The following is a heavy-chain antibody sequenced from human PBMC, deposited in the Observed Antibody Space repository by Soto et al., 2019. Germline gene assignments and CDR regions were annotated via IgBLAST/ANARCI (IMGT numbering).Heavy chain of an antibody. CDR1: GFTFSSYG. Sequence: QVQLVESGGGVVQPGRSLRLSCAASGFTFSSYGMHWVRQAPGKGLEWVAVIWYDGSNKYYADSVKGRFTISRDNSKNTLYLQMNSLRAEDXAXXXXXXXXXXXXXXLLPWGQGTLVTVSS. CDR3: XXXXXXXXXXLLP. CDR2: IWYDGSNK. V-gene: IGHV3-33*01. J-gene: IGHJ5*02.